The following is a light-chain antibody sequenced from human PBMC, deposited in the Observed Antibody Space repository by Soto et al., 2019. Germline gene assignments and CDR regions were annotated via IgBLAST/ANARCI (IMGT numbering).Light chain of an antibody. CDR2: GAS. J-gene: IGKJ1*01. CDR3: PHYGISPPWT. CDR1: QSISGTY. Sequence: EIVLTQSPGTLSLSPGERATLSCRASQSISGTYLAWYQQKPGRAPRILIYGASNRATGIPDRFSGSGSGTDFTLTISRLEPEDFAVYYWPHYGISPPWTFGQGTKVEIK. V-gene: IGKV3-20*01.